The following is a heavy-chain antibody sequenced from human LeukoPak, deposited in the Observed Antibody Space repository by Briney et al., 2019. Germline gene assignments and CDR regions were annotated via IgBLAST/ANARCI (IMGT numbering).Heavy chain of an antibody. D-gene: IGHD3-22*01. J-gene: IGHJ4*02. V-gene: IGHV1-8*01. Sequence: ASVKVSCKASGYTFTSYDINWVRQATGQGLEWMGWMNPNSGNTGYAQKFQGRVTMTRNTSISTAYMELSSLRSDDTAVYYCARVDKDYYDSSGYHFWYYFDYWGQGTLVTVSS. CDR2: MNPNSGNT. CDR3: ARVDKDYYDSSGYHFWYYFDY. CDR1: GYTFTSYD.